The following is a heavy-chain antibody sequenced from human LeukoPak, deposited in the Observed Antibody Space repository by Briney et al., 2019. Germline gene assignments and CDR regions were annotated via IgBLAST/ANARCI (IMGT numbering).Heavy chain of an antibody. CDR1: GFTLMDYN. D-gene: IGHD5-12*01. CDR3: ARGAAVAIEL. Sequence: PGGSLRLSCGASGFTLMDYNMHWVRQAPGKGLEYVAFIQFDGTTEYYTDSVKGRFTMSRDKSKNTLYLQMNSLRGEDTAVYYCARGAAVAIELWGQGTLVTVSS. CDR2: IQFDGTTE. J-gene: IGHJ4*02. V-gene: IGHV3-30*02.